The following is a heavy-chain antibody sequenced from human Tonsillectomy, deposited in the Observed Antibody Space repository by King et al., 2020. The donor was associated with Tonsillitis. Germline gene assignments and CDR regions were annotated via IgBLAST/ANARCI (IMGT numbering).Heavy chain of an antibody. CDR2: INDNEST. D-gene: IGHD6-13*01. J-gene: IGHJ4*02. V-gene: IGHV4-34*01. Sequence: VQLQQWGAGLLKPSETLSLTCAVSGWSFSGYYWNWVRQPPGKGLEWIGQINDNESTNYNPSLKRRVTISADTSKNQFSLKLGSVTAADTAVYYCASESGIAPRWGQGTLVTVSS. CDR1: GWSFSGYY. CDR3: ASESGIAPR.